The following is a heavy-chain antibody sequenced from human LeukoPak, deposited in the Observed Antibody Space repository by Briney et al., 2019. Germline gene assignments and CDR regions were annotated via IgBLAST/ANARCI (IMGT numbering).Heavy chain of an antibody. CDR2: IAYDGSNK. V-gene: IGHV3-30*18. CDR3: AKGATVTTAVGTFDY. Sequence: GGSLRLPCAASGFTFSSYGMHWFRQAPGRGVEGVADIAYDGSNKYYAASVKGRFTISRDNSKSTLYLQMNSLRAEDTAVYYCAKGATVTTAVGTFDYWGQGTLVTVSS. J-gene: IGHJ4*02. CDR1: GFTFSSYG. D-gene: IGHD4-17*01.